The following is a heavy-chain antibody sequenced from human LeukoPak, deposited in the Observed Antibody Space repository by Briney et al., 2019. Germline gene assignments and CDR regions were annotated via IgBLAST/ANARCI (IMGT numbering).Heavy chain of an antibody. CDR1: GGSISSYY. Sequence: SETLSLTCTVSGGSISSYYWSWIRQPPGKGLEWIGYIYYSGSTNYNPSLKSRVTISVDTSKNQFSLKLSSVTAADTAVYYCARAKGVGDFWSGYSSYYFDYWGQGTLVTVSS. CDR2: IYYSGST. J-gene: IGHJ4*02. D-gene: IGHD3-3*01. CDR3: ARAKGVGDFWSGYSSYYFDY. V-gene: IGHV4-59*01.